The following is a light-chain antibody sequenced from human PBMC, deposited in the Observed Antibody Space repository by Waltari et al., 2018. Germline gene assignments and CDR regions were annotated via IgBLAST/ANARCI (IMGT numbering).Light chain of an antibody. CDR2: DVS. V-gene: IGLV2-14*01. Sequence: QSALTQPASVSGSPGQSITSSCPGTSSHVGGYNYVSWYQQHPGKAPKLMIYDVSNRPSGVSNRFSGSKSGNTASLTISGLQAEDEADYYCSSYTSSSTIFGTGTKVTVL. CDR3: SSYTSSSTI. CDR1: SSHVGGYNY. J-gene: IGLJ1*01.